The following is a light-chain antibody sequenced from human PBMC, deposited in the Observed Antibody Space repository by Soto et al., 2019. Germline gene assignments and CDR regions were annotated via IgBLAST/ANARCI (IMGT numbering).Light chain of an antibody. CDR3: QQRSNWPLT. CDR1: QSVSSNY. Sequence: EIVLTQSPGTLSLSPGERATLSCRASQSVSSNYLAWYQQKPGQAPRLLIYGASSRASGIPDRFSGSWSGTDFTLTISRLEPEDFVVYYCQQRSNWPLTFGGGTKVDIK. V-gene: IGKV3D-20*02. CDR2: GAS. J-gene: IGKJ4*01.